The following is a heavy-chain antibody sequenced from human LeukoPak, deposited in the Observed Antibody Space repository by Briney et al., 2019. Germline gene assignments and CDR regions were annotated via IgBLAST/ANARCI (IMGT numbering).Heavy chain of an antibody. J-gene: IGHJ4*02. V-gene: IGHV5-51*01. CDR3: ATSQGPYSSSWHEGDKNYFDY. CDR1: GYSFTSYW. CDR2: IYPGDSDT. D-gene: IGHD6-13*01. Sequence: GESLKISCKGSGYSFTSYWIGWVRQMPGKGLEWMGIIYPGDSDTRYSPSFQGQVTISADKSISTAYLQWSSLKASDTAMYYCATSQGPYSSSWHEGDKNYFDYWGQGTLVTVSS.